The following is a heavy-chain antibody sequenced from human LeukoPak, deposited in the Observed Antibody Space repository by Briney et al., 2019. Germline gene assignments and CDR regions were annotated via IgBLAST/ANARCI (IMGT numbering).Heavy chain of an antibody. Sequence: PGRSLRLSCAVSGFNFDGYAMHWVRQALGRGLEWVSGINRKTGNGIYADSVKGRFTISRDNAKNSLYLQMSSLRAEDTALYYCTRRAARWQFDLWGRGTLLTVSS. CDR3: TRRAARWQFDL. D-gene: IGHD5-24*01. J-gene: IGHJ2*01. V-gene: IGHV3-9*01. CDR1: GFNFDGYA. CDR2: INRKTGNG.